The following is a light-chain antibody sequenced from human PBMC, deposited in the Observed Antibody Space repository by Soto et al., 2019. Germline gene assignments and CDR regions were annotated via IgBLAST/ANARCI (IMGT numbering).Light chain of an antibody. CDR1: QSVGNS. V-gene: IGKV3-11*01. CDR2: GAS. CDR3: QQRYNWPLT. J-gene: IGKJ4*01. Sequence: EIVLTRSPATLSLSPGERATLSCRASQSVGNSLAWYQQKPGLAPRLLIYGASNGAAGVPARFSGTGSGADFTLTISSLEPDDFAVYYCQQRYNWPLTFGGGTKVEIK.